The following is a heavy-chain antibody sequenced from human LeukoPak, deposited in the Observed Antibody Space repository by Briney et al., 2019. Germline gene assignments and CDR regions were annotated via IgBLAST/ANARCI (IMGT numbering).Heavy chain of an antibody. CDR2: IKSKTDGGTT. CDR1: GFTFRNSW. V-gene: IGHV3-15*01. Sequence: KAGGSLRLSCAASGFTFRNSWVSWVRQAPGKGLEWVGRIKSKTDGGTTDYAAPVKGRFTVSWDDSKNTLYLQMNSLKTEDTAVYYCLTTMYWGQGTLVTVSS. CDR3: LTTMY. D-gene: IGHD5-18*01. J-gene: IGHJ4*02.